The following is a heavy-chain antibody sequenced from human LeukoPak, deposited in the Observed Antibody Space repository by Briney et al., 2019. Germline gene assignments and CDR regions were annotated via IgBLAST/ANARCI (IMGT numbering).Heavy chain of an antibody. V-gene: IGHV3-7*01. CDR3: ATFGSAFYY. Sequence: PGGSLRLSCVDSGFTLSNYWMTWVRQAPGKGLEWVANIKQDGSEKYYLDSVKGRFTISRDNAKKSLYLQMNSLRAEDTAVYYCATFGSAFYYWGQGALVTVSS. D-gene: IGHD3-3*01. CDR1: GFTLSNYW. CDR2: IKQDGSEK. J-gene: IGHJ4*02.